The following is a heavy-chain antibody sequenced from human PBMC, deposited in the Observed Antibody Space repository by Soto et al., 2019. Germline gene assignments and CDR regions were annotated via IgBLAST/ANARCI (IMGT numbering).Heavy chain of an antibody. J-gene: IGHJ5*02. CDR1: GYTFTSYD. CDR3: ARERAAAGTGWFDP. D-gene: IGHD6-13*01. Sequence: QVQLVQSGAEVKKPGASVMVSCKASGYTFTSYDINWVRQATGQGLEWMGWMNPNSGNTGYAQKFQGRVTMTRNTSLITVYTELTRLRSEDTAVYYCARERAAAGTGWFDPWGQGTRVTVSS. CDR2: MNPNSGNT. V-gene: IGHV1-8*01.